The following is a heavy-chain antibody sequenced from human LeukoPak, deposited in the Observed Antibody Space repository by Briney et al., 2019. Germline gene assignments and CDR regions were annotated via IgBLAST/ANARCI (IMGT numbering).Heavy chain of an antibody. D-gene: IGHD6-19*01. J-gene: IGHJ4*02. CDR2: IIPIFGTA. CDR3: ARGRMAGTYVFDY. Sequence: SVKVSCKASGDTFSSYAISWVRQAPGQGLEWMGGIIPIFGTANYAQKFQGRVTITADESTSTAYMELTSLRSEDTAVYYCARGRMAGTYVFDYWGQGTLVTVSS. CDR1: GDTFSSYA. V-gene: IGHV1-69*13.